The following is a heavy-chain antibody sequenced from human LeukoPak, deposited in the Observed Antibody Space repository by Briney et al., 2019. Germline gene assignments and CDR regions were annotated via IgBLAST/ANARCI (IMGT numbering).Heavy chain of an antibody. V-gene: IGHV3-15*01. Sequence: GGSLRLSCAASGFTVTNAWMTWVRQAPGKGLERVGRIKSKSDGGTTDYAAPVKGSFTISRDDSKNTLYLQMNSLKTEDTAVYYCTITAAGRQGCDYWGQGTLVTVSS. J-gene: IGHJ4*02. D-gene: IGHD6-13*01. CDR1: GFTVTNAW. CDR2: IKSKSDGGTT. CDR3: TITAAGRQGCDY.